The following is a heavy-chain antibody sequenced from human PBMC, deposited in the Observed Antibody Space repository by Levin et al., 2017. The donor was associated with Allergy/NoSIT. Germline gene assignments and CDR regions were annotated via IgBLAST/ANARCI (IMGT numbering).Heavy chain of an antibody. Sequence: ASVKVSCEASGYTVTDFGFAWVRQAPGQGLEWMGWISAFSGDTNYAPKFQDRFTLTTDTSTSTAYMELRSLTSDDTAIYYCARDGYSSGWYFDYWGQGTLVTVSS. J-gene: IGHJ4*02. CDR1: GYTVTDFG. V-gene: IGHV1-18*01. D-gene: IGHD6-19*01. CDR2: ISAFSGDT. CDR3: ARDGYSSGWYFDY.